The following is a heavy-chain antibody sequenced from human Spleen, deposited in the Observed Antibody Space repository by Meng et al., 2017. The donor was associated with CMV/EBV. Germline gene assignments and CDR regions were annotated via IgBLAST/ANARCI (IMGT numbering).Heavy chain of an antibody. CDR1: GYTFTSYD. D-gene: IGHD1-1*01. CDR3: AREYTNLYGMDV. Sequence: ASVKVSCKASGYTFTSYDINWVRQATGQGLEWMGWMNPNSGNTGYAQKFQGTVTITTDTSTSTAYMELRSLRFDDTAVYYCAREYTNLYGMDVWGQGTTVTVSS. CDR2: MNPNSGNT. V-gene: IGHV1-8*03. J-gene: IGHJ6*02.